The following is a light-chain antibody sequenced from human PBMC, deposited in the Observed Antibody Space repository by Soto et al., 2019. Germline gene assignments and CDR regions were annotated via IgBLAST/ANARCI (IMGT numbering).Light chain of an antibody. Sequence: EIVLTQSPGTLSLAPGERATLSCRASQSFSSSYLAWYQQTPGPAPRLLIYGASSRATGIPDSFSGSGSGTDFTLTINTLEPDDVAVYFCQQYCSSLGPFGHGNQVDIK. CDR1: QSFSSSY. CDR2: GAS. V-gene: IGKV3-20*01. CDR3: QQYCSSLGP. J-gene: IGKJ1*01.